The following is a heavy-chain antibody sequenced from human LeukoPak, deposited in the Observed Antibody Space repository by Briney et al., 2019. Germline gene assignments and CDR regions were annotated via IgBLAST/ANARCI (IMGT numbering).Heavy chain of an antibody. V-gene: IGHV1-2*02. Sequence: GSVKVSCKASGYTFTGYYMHWVRQAPGQGLEWMGWINPNSGGTNYAQKLQGRVTMTRDTSISTAYMELSRLRSDDTAVYYCARQSSGWSYYYGMDVWGQGTTVTVSS. CDR3: ARQSSGWSYYYGMDV. CDR1: GYTFTGYY. CDR2: INPNSGGT. J-gene: IGHJ6*02. D-gene: IGHD6-19*01.